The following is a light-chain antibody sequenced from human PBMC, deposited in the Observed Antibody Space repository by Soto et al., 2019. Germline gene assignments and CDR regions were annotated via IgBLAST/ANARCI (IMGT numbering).Light chain of an antibody. Sequence: DIQMTQSPSSLSASVGDMVTMTCVASQSITTYLNWYRQKPGKAPKLLIYAASSLQSGVPSRFSGSGSETEFTLSISSLQPEDFATYFCQQIYSAPLTFGGGTKVDNK. V-gene: IGKV1-39*01. CDR3: QQIYSAPLT. J-gene: IGKJ4*01. CDR1: QSITTY. CDR2: AAS.